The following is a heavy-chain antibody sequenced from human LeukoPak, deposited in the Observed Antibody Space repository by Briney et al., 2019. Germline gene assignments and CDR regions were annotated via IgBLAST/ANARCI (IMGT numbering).Heavy chain of an antibody. CDR1: GYTFTSYA. CDR2: INAGNGNT. CDR3: ARVSGVGDY. J-gene: IGHJ4*02. V-gene: IGHV1-3*01. D-gene: IGHD2-8*01. Sequence: ASVKVSRKASGYTFTSYAMHWVRQAPGQRLEWMGWINAGNGNTKYSQEFQGRVTITTDTSTSTAYMELRSLRSDDTAVYYCARVSGVGDYWGQGTLVTVSS.